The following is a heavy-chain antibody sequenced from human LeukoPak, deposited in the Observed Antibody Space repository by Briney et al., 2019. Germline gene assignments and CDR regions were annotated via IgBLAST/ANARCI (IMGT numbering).Heavy chain of an antibody. CDR2: INTNTGNP. CDR1: GYTFTGYY. D-gene: IGHD1-26*01. Sequence: ASVKVSCKASGYTFTGYYMHWVRQAPGQGLEWMGWINTNTGNPTYAQGFTGRFVFSLDTSVSTAYLQISSLKAEDTAVYYCARNQKWELLEPLDYWGQGTLVTVSS. CDR3: ARNQKWELLEPLDY. V-gene: IGHV7-4-1*02. J-gene: IGHJ4*02.